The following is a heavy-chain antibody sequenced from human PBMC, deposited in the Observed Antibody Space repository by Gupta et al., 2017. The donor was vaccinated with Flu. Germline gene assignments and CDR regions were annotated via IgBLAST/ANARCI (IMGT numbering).Heavy chain of an antibody. CDR2: INHSGST. J-gene: IGHJ4*02. Sequence: QVQLQQWGAGLLKPSETLSLTCAVYGGSFSGYYWSWIRQPPGKGLEWIGEINHSGSTNYNPSLKSRVTISVDTSKNQFSLKLSSVTAADTAVYYCARSPPLHSELQGRVNYFDYWGQGTLVTVSS. V-gene: IGHV4-34*01. CDR3: ARSPPLHSELQGRVNYFDY. D-gene: IGHD1-26*01. CDR1: GGSFSGYY.